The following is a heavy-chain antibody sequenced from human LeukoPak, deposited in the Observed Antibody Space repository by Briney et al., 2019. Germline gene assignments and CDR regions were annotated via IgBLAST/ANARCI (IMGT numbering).Heavy chain of an antibody. CDR3: AREGDYDFWSGHLYYMDV. J-gene: IGHJ6*03. CDR2: INPNSGGT. CDR1: GYTFTGYY. Sequence: GASVKVSCKASGYTFTGYYMHWVRQAPGQGLEWMGWINPNSGGTNYAQKFQGRVTMTRDTSISTAYMELSRLRSDDTAVYYCAREGDYDFWSGHLYYMDVWGKGTTVTVSS. D-gene: IGHD3-3*01. V-gene: IGHV1-2*02.